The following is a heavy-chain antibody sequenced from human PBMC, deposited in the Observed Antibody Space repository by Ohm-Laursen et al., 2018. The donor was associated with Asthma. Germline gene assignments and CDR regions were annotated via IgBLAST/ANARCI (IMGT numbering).Heavy chain of an antibody. V-gene: IGHV3-30-3*01. CDR2: ISYEGSNK. CDR3: AKATVQFSGSYFFDY. Sequence: SLRLSCTASGFTFSSYAMHWVRQAPGKGLEWVAVISYEGSNKYYADSVKGRFTISRDNSDNALYLQMNSLRADDSAVYFCAKATVQFSGSYFFDYWGQGSLVTVSS. J-gene: IGHJ4*02. D-gene: IGHD1-26*01. CDR1: GFTFSSYA.